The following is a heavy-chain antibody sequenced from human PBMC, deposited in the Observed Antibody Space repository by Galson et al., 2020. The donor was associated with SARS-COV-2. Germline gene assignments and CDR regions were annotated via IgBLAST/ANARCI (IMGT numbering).Heavy chain of an antibody. D-gene: IGHD6-19*01. CDR3: AGVDNSGWYTY. J-gene: IGHJ4*02. CDR1: GVTFSSYW. Sequence: GGSLRLSCAASGVTFSSYWMDWVRQAPRKGLVRVSRLKSDGSITGYAASVKGRFTISRDNAKNTQYLQMNRLRAEDTAVYYCAGVDNSGWYTYWGQGTLVTVSS. CDR2: LKSDGSIT. V-gene: IGHV3-74*01.